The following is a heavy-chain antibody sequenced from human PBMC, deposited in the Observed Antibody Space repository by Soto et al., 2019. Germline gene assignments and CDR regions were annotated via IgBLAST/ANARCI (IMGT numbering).Heavy chain of an antibody. CDR1: GFTFSSYE. Sequence: GGSLRLSCAASGFTFSSYEMNWVRQAPGKGLEWVSYISSSGSTIYYADAVNGRFTISRDNAKNSLYLQRNSLRAEDTAAYYCARGGDEDVPERYFDYWGQGTLVTVSS. J-gene: IGHJ4*02. CDR3: ARGGDEDVPERYFDY. V-gene: IGHV3-48*03. D-gene: IGHD2-21*02. CDR2: ISSSGSTI.